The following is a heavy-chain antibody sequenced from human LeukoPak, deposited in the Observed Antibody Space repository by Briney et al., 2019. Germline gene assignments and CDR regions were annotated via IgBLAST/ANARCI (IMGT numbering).Heavy chain of an antibody. V-gene: IGHV4-59*08. CDR3: ARRDGDI. J-gene: IGHJ3*02. Sequence: SETLSLTCTVSGGSISSYYWTWIRQRPEKGLEWIGYMYNSGTTNYNPSLKSRVTISVDTSKNEVSLKLNSVTAADTAVYYCARRDGDIWGQGTMVTVSS. CDR2: MYNSGTT. D-gene: IGHD5-24*01. CDR1: GGSISSYY.